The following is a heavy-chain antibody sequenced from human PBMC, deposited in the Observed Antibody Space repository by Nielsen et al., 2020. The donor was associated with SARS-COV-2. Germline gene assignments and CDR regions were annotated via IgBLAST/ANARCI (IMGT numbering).Heavy chain of an antibody. CDR3: ARNTYGGSTDY. J-gene: IGHJ4*02. CDR1: GYTFTSYW. V-gene: IGHV5-51*01. Sequence: GESLKISCQGSGYTFTSYWIGWVPQMPGKGLELMGVIYPRDSDTRYNPSFQGQVTISADKSISTVYLQWSGLKASDSAMYYCARNTYGGSTDYWGQGTLVTVSS. D-gene: IGHD4-23*01. CDR2: IYPRDSDT.